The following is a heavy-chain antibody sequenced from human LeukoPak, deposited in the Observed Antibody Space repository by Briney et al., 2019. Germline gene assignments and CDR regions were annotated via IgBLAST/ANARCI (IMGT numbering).Heavy chain of an antibody. V-gene: IGHV4-38-2*01. Sequence: SETLSLTCAVSGYSISNSYYWGWIRQPPGKGLEWIGNIFQSGSTFYNPSFKSRVTISVDTSKNQFTLKLSSVTAADTAVYYCARHGSAGHYYYYMDVWGKGTTVTVSS. CDR3: ARHGSAGHYYYYMDV. D-gene: IGHD5-24*01. J-gene: IGHJ6*03. CDR2: IFQSGST. CDR1: GYSISNSYY.